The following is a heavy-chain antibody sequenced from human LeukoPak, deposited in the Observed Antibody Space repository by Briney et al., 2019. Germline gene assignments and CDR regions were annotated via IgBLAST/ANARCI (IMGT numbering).Heavy chain of an antibody. V-gene: IGHV1-2*02. CDR1: GYTFTGYY. J-gene: IGHJ6*03. CDR3: ARVGIAAAADYYYYYYMDV. CDR2: INPNSGGT. D-gene: IGHD6-13*01. Sequence: GASVKVSCKASGYTFTGYYMHWVRQAPGQGLEWMGWINPNSGGTNYAQKFQGRVTMTRDTSISTAYMELSRLRSDDTAVYYCARVGIAAAADYYYYYYMDVWGKGTTVTVSS.